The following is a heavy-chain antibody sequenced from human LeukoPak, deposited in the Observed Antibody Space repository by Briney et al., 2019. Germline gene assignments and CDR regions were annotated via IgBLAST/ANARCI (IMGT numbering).Heavy chain of an antibody. CDR2: INPNSGGT. Sequence: GASVKVSCKASGYTFTGYYMHWVRQAPGQGLEWMGRINPNSGGTNYAQKFQGRVTMTRDTSISTAYMELSRLRSDDTAVYYCAREEFTQQLEEIDYWGQGTLVTVSS. J-gene: IGHJ4*02. CDR3: AREEFTQQLEEIDY. V-gene: IGHV1-2*06. D-gene: IGHD6-13*01. CDR1: GYTFTGYY.